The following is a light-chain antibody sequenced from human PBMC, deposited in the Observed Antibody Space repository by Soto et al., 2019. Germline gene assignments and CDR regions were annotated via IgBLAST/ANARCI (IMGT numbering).Light chain of an antibody. CDR1: STDIGGYNH. CDR2: DVS. Sequence: QSVLTQPASVSGSPGQSITVPCSGTSTDIGGYNHVSWYQQRPGKAPKLMIYDVSSRPSGVSNRFSGSKSGNTASLIISVLLAEDEAEYYCSSYTSSNTFYVFGTGTKVTVL. J-gene: IGLJ1*01. CDR3: SSYTSSNTFYV. V-gene: IGLV2-14*01.